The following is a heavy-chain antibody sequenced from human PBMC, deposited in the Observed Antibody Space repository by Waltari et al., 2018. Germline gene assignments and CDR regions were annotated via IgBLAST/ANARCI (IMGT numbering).Heavy chain of an antibody. Sequence: EVQLLESGGGLVQPGGSLRLSCGASGFVFRGFAMSWVRQAPGKGLEWVSSMSGSGHTTYYADSVQGRFSISRDFSKNTLYLQMDSLRVEDTALYYCAKGTDLVVYASTNEYWGQGTLVTVAS. D-gene: IGHD2-8*02. V-gene: IGHV3-23*01. CDR3: AKGTDLVVYASTNEY. CDR1: GFVFRGFA. J-gene: IGHJ4*02. CDR2: MSGSGHTT.